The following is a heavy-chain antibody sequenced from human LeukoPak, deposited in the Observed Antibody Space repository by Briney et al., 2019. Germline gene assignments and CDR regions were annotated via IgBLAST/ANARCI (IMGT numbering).Heavy chain of an antibody. Sequence: ASVKVSCKASGYTFSSYYMHWVRQAPGQGLEWMGIINPSGDTTRNAQKFQGRVTMTRDTSTSIVYMELSSLRSEDTAVYYCARAPGYTSGWYPFDYWGQGTLVTVSS. CDR1: GYTFSSYY. CDR3: ARAPGYTSGWYPFDY. J-gene: IGHJ4*02. V-gene: IGHV1-46*01. D-gene: IGHD6-19*01. CDR2: INPSGDTT.